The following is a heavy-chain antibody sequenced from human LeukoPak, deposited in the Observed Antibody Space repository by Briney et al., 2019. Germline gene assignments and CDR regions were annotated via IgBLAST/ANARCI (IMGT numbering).Heavy chain of an antibody. D-gene: IGHD3-3*01. CDR3: AKMGYDFWSDY. CDR2: ISGSGGST. V-gene: IGHV3-23*01. J-gene: IGHJ4*02. Sequence: GGSLRLSCAASGFTFSSYAMSWVRQAPGKGLEWVSAISGSGGSTYYADSEKGRFTISRDNYKNTLYLQMNSLRAEDTAVYYCAKMGYDFWSDYWGQGTLVTVSS. CDR1: GFTFSSYA.